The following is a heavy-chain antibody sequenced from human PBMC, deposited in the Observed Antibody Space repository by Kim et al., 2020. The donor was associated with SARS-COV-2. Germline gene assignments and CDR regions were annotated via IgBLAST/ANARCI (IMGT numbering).Heavy chain of an antibody. V-gene: IGHV4-59*09. Sequence: PSLKGRVTLSVDTSKNQFSMKLSSVTAADTAVYYCARGREGYISSWYLDYWGQGTLVTVSS. J-gene: IGHJ4*02. D-gene: IGHD6-13*01. CDR3: ARGREGYISSWYLDY.